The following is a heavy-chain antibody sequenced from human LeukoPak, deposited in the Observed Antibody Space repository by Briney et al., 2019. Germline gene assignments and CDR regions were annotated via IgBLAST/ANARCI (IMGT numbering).Heavy chain of an antibody. J-gene: IGHJ6*03. CDR1: GFTFSDNY. D-gene: IGHD5-18*01. Sequence: GGSLRLSCAASGFTFSDNYMTWVRQAPGKGLEWVSSISSSSSYIYYADSVKGRFTISRDNAKKSLYLQMNSLRAEDTAVYYCARDREGHRYGYDYYMDVWGEGTTVTVSS. CDR2: ISSSSSYI. V-gene: IGHV3-11*06. CDR3: ARDREGHRYGYDYYMDV.